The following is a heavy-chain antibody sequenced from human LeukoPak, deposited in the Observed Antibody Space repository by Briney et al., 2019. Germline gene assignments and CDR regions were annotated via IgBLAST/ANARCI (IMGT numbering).Heavy chain of an antibody. V-gene: IGHV5-51*01. J-gene: IGHJ3*02. CDR2: IYPGDSDT. Sequence: GESLKISCKGSGYTFTSYWIGWVRQMPGKGLEWMGIIYPGDSDTRYSPSFQGQVTISADKSISTAYLQWSSLKASDTAMYYCARHRPYCSGGSCDNDAFDIWGQGTMVTVSS. D-gene: IGHD2-15*01. CDR1: GYTFTSYW. CDR3: ARHRPYCSGGSCDNDAFDI.